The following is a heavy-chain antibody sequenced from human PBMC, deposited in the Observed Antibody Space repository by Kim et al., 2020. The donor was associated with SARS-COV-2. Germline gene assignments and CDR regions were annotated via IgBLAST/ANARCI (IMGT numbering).Heavy chain of an antibody. CDR1: GGAIRSYY. D-gene: IGHD1-26*01. CDR2: VYHTGNT. CDR3: ASTGVGAVGWFDP. J-gene: IGHJ5*02. Sequence: SETLSLTCSVSGGAIRSYYWTWIRQPPGKRLEWIGYVYHTGNTNYNPSLRGRVTISLDTSKRQFSLTLTSVTAADTAGYYCASTGVGAVGWFDPWGQGTLVSVSS. V-gene: IGHV4-59*01.